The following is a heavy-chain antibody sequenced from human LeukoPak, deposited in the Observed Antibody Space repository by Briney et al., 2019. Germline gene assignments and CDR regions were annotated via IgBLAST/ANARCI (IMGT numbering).Heavy chain of an antibody. CDR2: INPSGGST. CDR3: ARDLIRWSGLDY. Sequence: ASVKVSCKASGYTFTNYYMHWVRQAPGQGLEWMGIINPSGGSTTYAQKFQGRVTMTRDTSTSTVYMELSNLRSEDTAVYYCARDLIRWSGLDYWGQGTLVTVSS. CDR1: GYTFTNYY. J-gene: IGHJ4*02. V-gene: IGHV1-46*01. D-gene: IGHD4-23*01.